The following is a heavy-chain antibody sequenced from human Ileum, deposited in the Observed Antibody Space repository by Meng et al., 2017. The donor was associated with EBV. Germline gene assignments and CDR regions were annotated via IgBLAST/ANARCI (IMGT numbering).Heavy chain of an antibody. CDR1: GYSCYTYA. D-gene: IGHD2-15*01. CDR3: ERDGGGGNCRGEFQH. J-gene: IGHJ1*01. V-gene: IGHV7-4-1*02. CDR2: ISTNTANP. Sequence: QQVQSVHDVNEARRSGEVSWIACGYSCYTYAMYGMRRAPGQGLQWMGWISTNTANPTYAQCVTGLHGCSLITTVSTAYLQNSSLKAVDSAVNYGERDGGGGNCRGEFQHWGQGTLVTVSS.